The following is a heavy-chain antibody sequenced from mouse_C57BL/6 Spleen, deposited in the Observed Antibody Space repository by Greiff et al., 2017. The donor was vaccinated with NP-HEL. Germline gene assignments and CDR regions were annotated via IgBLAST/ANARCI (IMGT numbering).Heavy chain of an antibody. J-gene: IGHJ4*01. CDR1: GYSFTGYY. CDR3: ARNSHYYAMDY. Sequence: EVQGVESGPELVKPGASVKISCKASGYSFTGYYMNWVKQSPEKSLEWIGEINPSTGGTTYNQKFKAKATLTVDKSSSTAYMQLKSLTSEDSAVYYCARNSHYYAMDYWGQGTSVTVSS. CDR2: INPSTGGT. V-gene: IGHV1-42*01.